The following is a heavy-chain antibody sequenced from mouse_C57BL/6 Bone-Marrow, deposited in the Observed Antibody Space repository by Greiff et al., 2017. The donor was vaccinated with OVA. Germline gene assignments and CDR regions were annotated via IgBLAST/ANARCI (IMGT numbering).Heavy chain of an antibody. CDR3: APYYYGREWYDFDY. CDR1: GYAFSSSW. V-gene: IGHV1-82*01. CDR2: IYPGDGDT. D-gene: IGHD1-1*01. Sequence: VQLQQSGPELVKPGASVKISCTASGYAFSSSWMNWVKQRPGKGLEWIGRIYPGDGDTNYNGKFKGKATLTTDKSSSTAYMQLSSLTSEDSAVYFCAPYYYGREWYDFDYWGQGTTLTVSS. J-gene: IGHJ2*01.